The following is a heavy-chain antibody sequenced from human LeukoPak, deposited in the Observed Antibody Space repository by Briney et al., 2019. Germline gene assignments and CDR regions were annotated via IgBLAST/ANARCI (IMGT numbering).Heavy chain of an antibody. CDR2: IYYSGST. J-gene: IGHJ4*02. CDR3: ARDLNTPYSGYDQGGY. CDR1: GGSISSYY. V-gene: IGHV4-59*12. D-gene: IGHD5-12*01. Sequence: PSETLSLTCTVSGGSISSYYWSWIRQPPGKGLEWIGYIYYSGSTNYNPSLKSRVTISVDTSKNQFSLKLSSVTAADTAVYYCARDLNTPYSGYDQGGYWGQGTLVTVSS.